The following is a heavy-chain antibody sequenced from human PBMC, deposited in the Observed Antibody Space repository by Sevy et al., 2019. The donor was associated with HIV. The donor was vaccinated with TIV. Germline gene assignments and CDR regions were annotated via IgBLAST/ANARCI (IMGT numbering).Heavy chain of an antibody. CDR2: ISSSGSSI. D-gene: IGHD3-10*01. V-gene: IGHV3-48*03. J-gene: IGHJ5*02. Sequence: GGSLRLSCTASGFTFSSYDMNWVRQAPGKGLEWVSKISSSGSSIYYADSVKGRFTISRDNAKNSLNLQMNSLRAEDTAVYYCTRNGGACYNGFDPWGQGTLVTVS. CDR3: TRNGGACYNGFDP. CDR1: GFTFSSYD.